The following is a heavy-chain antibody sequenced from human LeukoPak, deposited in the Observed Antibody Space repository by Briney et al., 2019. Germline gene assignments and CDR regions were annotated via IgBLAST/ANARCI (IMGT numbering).Heavy chain of an antibody. J-gene: IGHJ6*03. CDR3: ARLRGVAGTYYYYYMDV. Sequence: ASVKVSCKASGYTFTSYDINWVRQATGLGLEWMGWMNPNSGNTGYAQKFQGRVTMTRNTSISTAYMELSSLRSEDTAVYYCARLRGVAGTYYYYYMDVWGKGTTVTVSS. D-gene: IGHD6-19*01. CDR2: MNPNSGNT. V-gene: IGHV1-8*01. CDR1: GYTFTSYD.